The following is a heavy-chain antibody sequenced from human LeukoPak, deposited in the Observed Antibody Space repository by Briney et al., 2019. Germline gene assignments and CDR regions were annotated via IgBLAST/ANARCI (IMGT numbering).Heavy chain of an antibody. D-gene: IGHD3-22*01. CDR1: GYTLTSYD. Sequence: GASVKVSCKASGYTLTSYDINWVRQATGQGLEWMGWMNPNSGRTGYAQNFQGRITITRNTSISTAYMELSSLRSEDTAVYYCATDSGRDSSGYRGYWFDPWGQGTLVTVSS. CDR2: MNPNSGRT. J-gene: IGHJ5*02. CDR3: ATDSGRDSSGYRGYWFDP. V-gene: IGHV1-8*01.